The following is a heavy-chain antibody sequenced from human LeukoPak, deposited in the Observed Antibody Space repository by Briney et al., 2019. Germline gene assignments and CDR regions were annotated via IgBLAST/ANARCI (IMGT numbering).Heavy chain of an antibody. V-gene: IGHV4-61*01. J-gene: IGHJ5*02. CDR2: IYYSGST. CDR3: ARDARWFGELYNWFDP. Sequence: KPSETLSLTCTVSGGSISSSSYYWGWIRQPPGKGLEWIGYIYYSGSTNYNPSLKSRVTISVDTSKNQFSLKLSSVTAADTAVYYCARDARWFGELYNWFDPWGQGTLVTVSS. D-gene: IGHD3-10*01. CDR1: GGSISSSSYY.